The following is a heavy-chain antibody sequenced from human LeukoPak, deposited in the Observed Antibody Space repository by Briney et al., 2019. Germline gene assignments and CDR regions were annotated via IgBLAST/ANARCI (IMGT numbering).Heavy chain of an antibody. V-gene: IGHV1-8*01. Sequence: ASVKVSCKASGYTFTSYDINWVRQATGQGLEWMGWMNPNSGNTGYAQKFQGRVTMTRDTSITTAYMELSSLTSEDTAIYYCTRGPSLHTNWVGGRWFDPWGQGTLVTVSS. D-gene: IGHD1-1*01. CDR2: MNPNSGNT. CDR3: TRGPSLHTNWVGGRWFDP. CDR1: GYTFTSYD. J-gene: IGHJ5*02.